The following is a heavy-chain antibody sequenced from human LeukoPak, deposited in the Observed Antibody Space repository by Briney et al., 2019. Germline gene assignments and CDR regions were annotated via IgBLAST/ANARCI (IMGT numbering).Heavy chain of an antibody. Sequence: PGGSLRLSCAASGFTFSSYSMNWVRQAPGKGLEWVSGISWNSGSIGYADSVKGRFTISRDNAKNSLYLQMNSLRAEDTALYYCAKGQRIAVAGDFDYWGQGTLVTVSS. CDR2: ISWNSGSI. CDR3: AKGQRIAVAGDFDY. D-gene: IGHD6-19*01. V-gene: IGHV3-9*01. CDR1: GFTFSSYS. J-gene: IGHJ4*02.